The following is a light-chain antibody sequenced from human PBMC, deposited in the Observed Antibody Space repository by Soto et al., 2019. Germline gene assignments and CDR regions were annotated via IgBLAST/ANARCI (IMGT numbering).Light chain of an antibody. CDR1: SGTVVTNY. Sequence: NFMLAQPHSVSESPGKTVTISCTGSSGTVVTNYVQWYQQRPGSAPTTVIYEDNQRPSGVPDRFSGSIDRSSNSASLTISGLKTEDGADYYCQSSDSRNHVVFGGGTKLTVL. CDR2: EDN. J-gene: IGLJ2*01. CDR3: QSSDSRNHVV. V-gene: IGLV6-57*02.